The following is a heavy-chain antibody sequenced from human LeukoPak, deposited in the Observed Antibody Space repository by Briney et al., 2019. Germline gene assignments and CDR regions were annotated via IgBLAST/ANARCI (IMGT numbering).Heavy chain of an antibody. CDR1: GFTFSSYA. Sequence: GGSLRLSCAASGFTFSSYAMHWVRQAPGKGLEWVAVISYDGSNKYYADSVKGRFTISRDNSKNTLYLQMNSLRAEDTAVYYCARAEGSWDIFDYWGQGTLVTVSS. V-gene: IGHV3-30*04. CDR3: ARAEGSWDIFDY. D-gene: IGHD6-13*01. CDR2: ISYDGSNK. J-gene: IGHJ4*02.